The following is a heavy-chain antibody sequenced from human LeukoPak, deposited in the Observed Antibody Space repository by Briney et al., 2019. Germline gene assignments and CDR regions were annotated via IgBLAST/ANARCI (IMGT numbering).Heavy chain of an antibody. CDR3: AKARRGDYYDSSGYYRAAFDI. CDR2: ISGSGGST. V-gene: IGHV3-23*01. Sequence: GGSLRLSCAASGFTFSSYAMSWVRQAPGKGLEWVSAISGSGGSTYYADSVKGRFTISRDNSKNTLYLQMNSLRAEDTTVYYCAKARRGDYYDSSGYYRAAFDIWGQGTMVTVSS. D-gene: IGHD3-22*01. J-gene: IGHJ3*02. CDR1: GFTFSSYA.